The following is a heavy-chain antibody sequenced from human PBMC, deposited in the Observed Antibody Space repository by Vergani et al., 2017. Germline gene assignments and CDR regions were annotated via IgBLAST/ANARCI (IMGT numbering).Heavy chain of an antibody. Sequence: QVQLQQWGAGLLKPSETLSLTCAVYGGSFSGYYWSWIRQPPGKGLEWIGEINHSGSTNYNPSLKSRVTISVDTSKNQFSLKLSYVTAADTAVYYCARGGTIAARLYYYYYYMDVWGKGTTVTVSS. V-gene: IGHV4-34*01. CDR1: GGSFSGYY. D-gene: IGHD6-6*01. J-gene: IGHJ6*03. CDR3: ARGGTIAARLYYYYYYMDV. CDR2: INHSGST.